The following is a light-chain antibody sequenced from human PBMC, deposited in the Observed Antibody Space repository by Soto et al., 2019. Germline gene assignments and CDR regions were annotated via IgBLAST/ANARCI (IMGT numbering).Light chain of an antibody. CDR3: SSYAGSNNWV. CDR2: EVS. V-gene: IGLV2-8*01. CDR1: SRDVGGYNY. Sequence: QSVLTQPPSASGSPGQSVTISCTGTSRDVGGYNYVSWYQQHPGKAPKLMIYEVSKRPSGVPDRFSGSKSGDTASLTGSGLQAEDEADDYCSSYAGSNNWVFGGGTKLTVL. J-gene: IGLJ3*02.